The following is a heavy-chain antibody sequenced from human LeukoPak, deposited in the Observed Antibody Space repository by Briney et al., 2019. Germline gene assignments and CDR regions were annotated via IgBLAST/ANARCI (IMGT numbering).Heavy chain of an antibody. CDR3: ARDLVWFGEPKGYYSYMDV. CDR2: IKEDRSEK. CDR1: GFIFSSYW. J-gene: IGHJ6*03. D-gene: IGHD3-10*01. Sequence: GGSLRLSCAASGFIFSSYWMSWVRQAPGKGLEWVADIKEDRSEKSYVDSVKGRFTIHRDNAKISLYLQMNTLRAEDTAVYYCARDLVWFGEPKGYYSYMDVWGKGTTVTVSS. V-gene: IGHV3-7*01.